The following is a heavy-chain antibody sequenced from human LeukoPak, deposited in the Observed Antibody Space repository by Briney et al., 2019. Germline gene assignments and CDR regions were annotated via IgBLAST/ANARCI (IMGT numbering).Heavy chain of an antibody. D-gene: IGHD2-8*01. J-gene: IGHJ6*03. Sequence: PSETLSLTCPVSGGSISSGSYYWSWIRQPAGKGLEWIGRIYTSGSTNYNPSLKSRVTISVDTSKNQFSLKLSSVTAADTAVYYCAREGCTNGVCFLYYYYMDVWGKGTTVTVS. CDR2: IYTSGST. CDR1: GGSISSGSYY. CDR3: AREGCTNGVCFLYYYYMDV. V-gene: IGHV4-61*02.